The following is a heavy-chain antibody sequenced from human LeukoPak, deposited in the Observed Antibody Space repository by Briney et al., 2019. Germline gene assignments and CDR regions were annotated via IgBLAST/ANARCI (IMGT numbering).Heavy chain of an antibody. V-gene: IGHV3-48*01. CDR2: ISSRSSAI. CDR1: GFTFSSYA. CDR3: AKVSSGSYPDY. Sequence: GGSLRLSCAASGFTFSSYAMHWVRQAPGKGLEWISYISSRSSAIYYADSVKGRFAISRDNSKNTLYLQMNSLRAEDTAVYYCAKVSSGSYPDYWGQGTLVTVSS. D-gene: IGHD1-26*01. J-gene: IGHJ4*02.